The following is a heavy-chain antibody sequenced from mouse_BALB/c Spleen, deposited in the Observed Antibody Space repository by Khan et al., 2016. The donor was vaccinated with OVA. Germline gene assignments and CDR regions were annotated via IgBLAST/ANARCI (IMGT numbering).Heavy chain of an antibody. J-gene: IGHJ3*01. V-gene: IGHV5-6-5*01. CDR1: GFTFSNYA. CDR2: ISSGDST. CDR3: ARDYWFAY. Sequence: EVKLVESGGGLVKPGGSLKLSCAASGFTFSNYAMSWVRQSPEKRLEWVASISSGDSTYYPDSVKGRVTLSRDNARNILYLQMSSLRSEDTAMYYGARDYWFAYWGQGTLVTVSA.